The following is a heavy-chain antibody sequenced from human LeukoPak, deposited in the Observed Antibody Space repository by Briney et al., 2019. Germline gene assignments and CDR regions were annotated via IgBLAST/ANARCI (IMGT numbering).Heavy chain of an antibody. Sequence: GGSLRLSCAVSGFTFSNFAMSWVRQAPGKGLEWVSGICGTGGSTYSADSVKGRFTISRDNYKNTLFLQMSSLTSEDTALYYCAKDRLRYYYDTSGPADFDYWGQGTLVTVSS. CDR2: ICGTGGST. D-gene: IGHD3-22*01. CDR1: GFTFSNFA. J-gene: IGHJ4*02. CDR3: AKDRLRYYYDTSGPADFDY. V-gene: IGHV3-23*01.